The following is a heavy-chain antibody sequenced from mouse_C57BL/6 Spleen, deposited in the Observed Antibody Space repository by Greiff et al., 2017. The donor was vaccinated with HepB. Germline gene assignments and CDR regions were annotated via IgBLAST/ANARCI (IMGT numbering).Heavy chain of an antibody. CDR3: ARGQLTLDY. D-gene: IGHD3-2*02. CDR2: IDPSDSYT. V-gene: IGHV1-50*01. J-gene: IGHJ2*01. CDR1: GYTFTSYW. Sequence: VQLQQSGAELVKPGASVKLSCKASGYTFTSYWMQWVKQRPGQGLEWIGEIDPSDSYTNYNQKFKGKATLTVDTSSSTAYMQLSSLTSEDSAVYYCARGQLTLDYWGQGTTRTVSS.